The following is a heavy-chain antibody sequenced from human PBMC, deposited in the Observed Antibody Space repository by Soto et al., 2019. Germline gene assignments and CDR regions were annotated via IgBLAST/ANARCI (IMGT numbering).Heavy chain of an antibody. D-gene: IGHD6-19*01. J-gene: IGHJ4*02. CDR3: ASPAVAGSASPFDY. V-gene: IGHV3-11*01. Sequence: GGSLRLSCAASGFTFSDYYMSWIRQAPGKGLEWVSYISSSGSTIYYADSVKGRFTISRDNAKNSLYLQMNSLRAEDTAVYYCASPAVAGSASPFDYWGQGTLVTVSS. CDR1: GFTFSDYY. CDR2: ISSSGSTI.